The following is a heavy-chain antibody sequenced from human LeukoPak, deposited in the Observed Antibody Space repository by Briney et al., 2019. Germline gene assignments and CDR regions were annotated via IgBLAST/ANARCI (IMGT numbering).Heavy chain of an antibody. D-gene: IGHD6-13*01. V-gene: IGHV3-21*01. J-gene: IGHJ4*02. Sequence: GGSLRLSCAASGFTFSSYSMNWVRQAPGKGLEWVSSISSSSSYTYYADSVKGRFTISRDNAKNSLYLQMNSLRAEDTAVYYCAREGYSSSVDYWGQGSLVTVSS. CDR2: ISSSSSYT. CDR3: AREGYSSSVDY. CDR1: GFTFSSYS.